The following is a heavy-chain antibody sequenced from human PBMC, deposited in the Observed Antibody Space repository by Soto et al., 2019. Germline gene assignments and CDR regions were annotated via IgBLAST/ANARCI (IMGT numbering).Heavy chain of an antibody. CDR2: INSDGSVT. V-gene: IGHV3-74*01. D-gene: IGHD3-22*01. Sequence: GSLRLSCAASRFTFSSYWMHWVVPAPGKGLVWVSRINSDGSVTSYADCVKGRFTISRDNAKNTLYLQMNSLRAEDTAVYYGARAPYERGYFDYWGQGTLVTVSS. J-gene: IGHJ4*02. CDR1: RFTFSSYW. CDR3: ARAPYERGYFDY.